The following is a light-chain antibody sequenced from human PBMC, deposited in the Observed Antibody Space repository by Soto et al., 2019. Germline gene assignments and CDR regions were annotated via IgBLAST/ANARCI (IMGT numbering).Light chain of an antibody. J-gene: IGLJ2*01. Sequence: QSALTQPASVSGSPGQSITISCTGTSSDVGGYNFVSWYQQHPGKAPGLMIFDVDNRPSGVSNRFSGSKSGNTASLTISGLQAEDEADYYCCSYSGSSTIVVFGGGTKLTVL. CDR1: SSDVGGYNF. V-gene: IGLV2-14*03. CDR2: DVD. CDR3: CSYSGSSTIVV.